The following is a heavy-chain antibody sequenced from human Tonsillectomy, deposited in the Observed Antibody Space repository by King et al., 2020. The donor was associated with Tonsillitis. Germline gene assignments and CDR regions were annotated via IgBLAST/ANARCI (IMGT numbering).Heavy chain of an antibody. J-gene: IGHJ4*02. CDR3: ARGSTTGCTHSHDF. CDR2: ISYDGDYE. D-gene: IGHD1-14*01. CDR1: GFTFSSYA. V-gene: IGHV3-30-3*01. Sequence: VQLVESGGGVVQPGRSLRLSCAASGFTFSSYAMHWGRQAPGKGLQWVTVISYDGDYEYYADSVKGRFTISRDNSKNTLYLQMNSLRPEDTAVYYCARGSTTGCTHSHDFWGLGTLVTVSS.